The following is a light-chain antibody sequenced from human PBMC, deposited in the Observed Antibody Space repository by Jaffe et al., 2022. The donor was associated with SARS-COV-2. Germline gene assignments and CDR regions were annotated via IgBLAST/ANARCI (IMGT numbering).Light chain of an antibody. Sequence: QSVLTQPPSVSGTPGQRVTISCSGSSSNIGTNYVYWYQQLPGTAPKLLIYRNNQRPSGVPDRFSGSKSGTSNSLAISGLRSEDEADYYCAAWDDSLSGWVFGGGTKLTAL. CDR2: RNN. V-gene: IGLV1-47*01. CDR1: SSNIGTNY. CDR3: AAWDDSLSGWV. J-gene: IGLJ2*01.